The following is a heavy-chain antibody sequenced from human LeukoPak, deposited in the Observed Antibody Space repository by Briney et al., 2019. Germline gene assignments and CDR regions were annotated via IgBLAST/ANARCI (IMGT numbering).Heavy chain of an antibody. J-gene: IGHJ4*02. V-gene: IGHV3-30*04. CDR2: ILYDGRMK. Sequence: GTSLRLSCAVSGFTFSRYAMHWGRQAPGKGLEWVAVILYDGRMKADSEKGWFTISRDNSKNTLDLQMSRLRAEDTAVYYCARDSSDYWGQGTLVTVSS. CDR1: GFTFSRYA. CDR3: ARDSSDY.